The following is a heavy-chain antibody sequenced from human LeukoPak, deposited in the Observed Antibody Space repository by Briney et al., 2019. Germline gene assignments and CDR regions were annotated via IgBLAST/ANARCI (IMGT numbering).Heavy chain of an antibody. J-gene: IGHJ3*02. CDR2: INHSGST. CDR3: ASFPTWNGETDAFDI. D-gene: IGHD1-1*01. CDR1: GGSFSGYY. Sequence: SETLSLTCAVYGGSFSGYYWSWIRQPPGKGLEWIGEINHSGSTNYNPSLKSRVTISVDTSKNQFSLKLSSVTAADTAVYYCASFPTWNGETDAFDIWGQGTMVTVSS. V-gene: IGHV4-34*01.